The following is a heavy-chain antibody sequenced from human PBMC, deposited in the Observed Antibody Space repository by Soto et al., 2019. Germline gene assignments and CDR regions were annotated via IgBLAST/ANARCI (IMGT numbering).Heavy chain of an antibody. J-gene: IGHJ5*02. CDR3: ARAHPRVTIFGVVILNWFDP. V-gene: IGHV4-34*01. CDR2: INHSGST. CDR1: GGSFSGYY. Sequence: QVQLQQWGAGLLKPSETLSLTCAVYGGSFSGYYWSWIRQPPGKGLEWIGEINHSGSTNYNPSLKSRVTISVDMSKNQFSLKLSSVTAADTAVYYCARAHPRVTIFGVVILNWFDPWGQGTLVTVSS. D-gene: IGHD3-3*01.